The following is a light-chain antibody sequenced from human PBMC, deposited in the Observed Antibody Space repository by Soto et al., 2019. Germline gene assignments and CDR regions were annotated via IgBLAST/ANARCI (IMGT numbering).Light chain of an antibody. Sequence: DIQMTQSPSSLSASVGDRVTITCQASQDISNYLNWYQQKPGKAPKLLIYDASNLETGVTSRFSGSVSGTDFTFTISSLQPEDIATYYCQQYDNLHITFGQGTRLEIK. CDR3: QQYDNLHIT. CDR2: DAS. CDR1: QDISNY. V-gene: IGKV1-33*01. J-gene: IGKJ5*01.